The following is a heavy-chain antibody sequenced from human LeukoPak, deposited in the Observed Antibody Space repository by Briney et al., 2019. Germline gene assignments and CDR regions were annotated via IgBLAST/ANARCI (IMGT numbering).Heavy chain of an antibody. Sequence: SETLSLTCTVSGGSISSYSWSWIRQPPGKGLEWFGYIYYSGSTNYNPSLKSRLTISVDTSKNQFSLKLSPVTAADTAVYYCARGMTTGPDPWGQGTLVTVSS. D-gene: IGHD4-17*01. CDR1: GGSISSYS. J-gene: IGHJ5*02. V-gene: IGHV4-59*08. CDR2: IYYSGST. CDR3: ARGMTTGPDP.